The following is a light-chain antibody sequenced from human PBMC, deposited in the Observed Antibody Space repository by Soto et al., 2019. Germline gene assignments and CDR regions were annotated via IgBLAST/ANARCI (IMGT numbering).Light chain of an antibody. CDR1: QDISDH. J-gene: IGKJ1*01. CDR2: EAS. Sequence: DFQMTQSPSSLSASVGDRVTITCRASQDISDHLAWYQHKPGKVPKLLIYEASTLQSGVPSRFSGGGSGTDFRRTSSSLQTEDVAIYYCQKYNCSRLTFGQGTRGELE. CDR3: QKYNCSRLT. V-gene: IGKV1-27*01.